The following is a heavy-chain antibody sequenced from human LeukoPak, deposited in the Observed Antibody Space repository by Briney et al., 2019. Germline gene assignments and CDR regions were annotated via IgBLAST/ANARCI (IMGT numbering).Heavy chain of an antibody. CDR3: ARVENIVVVTPFDY. V-gene: IGHV3-11*01. CDR2: ISSSGSTI. Sequence: PGRSLRLSCAAPGFTFSDYYMSWVRQAPGKGLEWVSYISSSGSTIYYADSVKGRFSISRDNAKNSLYLQMNSLRAEDTAVYYCARVENIVVVTPFDYWGQGTLVTVSS. D-gene: IGHD2-21*02. J-gene: IGHJ4*02. CDR1: GFTFSDYY.